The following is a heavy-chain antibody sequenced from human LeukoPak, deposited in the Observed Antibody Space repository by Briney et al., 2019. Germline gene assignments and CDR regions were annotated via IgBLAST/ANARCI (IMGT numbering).Heavy chain of an antibody. CDR2: IYYSGST. CDR3: AGVAVAGTDY. J-gene: IGHJ4*02. Sequence: SETLSLTCTVSGGSISSYYWSWIRQPPGKGLEWIGYIYYSGSTNYNPSLKSRVTISVDTSKNQFSLKLSSVTAADTAVYYCAGVAVAGTDYWGQGTLVTVSS. D-gene: IGHD6-19*01. V-gene: IGHV4-59*01. CDR1: GGSISSYY.